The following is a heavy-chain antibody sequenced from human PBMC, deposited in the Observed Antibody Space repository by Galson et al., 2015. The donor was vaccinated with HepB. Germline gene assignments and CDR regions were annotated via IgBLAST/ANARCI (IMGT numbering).Heavy chain of an antibody. V-gene: IGHV1-18*01. CDR2: ISAYNGNT. CDR1: GYTLTELS. CDR3: ARSTVTTGSDWFDP. J-gene: IGHJ5*02. Sequence: SVKVSCKVSGYTLTELSIHWVRQAPGQGLEWMGWISAYNGNTKYAQKVQGRVTMTTDTSTGTAYMELRSLRSDDTAVYYCARSTVTTGSDWFDPWGQGTLVTVSS. D-gene: IGHD4-11*01.